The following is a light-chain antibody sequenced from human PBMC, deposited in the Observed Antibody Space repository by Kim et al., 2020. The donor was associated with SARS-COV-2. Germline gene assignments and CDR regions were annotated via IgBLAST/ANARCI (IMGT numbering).Light chain of an antibody. CDR1: SLRSYY. CDR2: GKN. V-gene: IGLV3-19*01. J-gene: IGLJ2*01. CDR3: NSRDSNDNVV. Sequence: ALGQTVSITRQGDSLRSYYATWYQQKPGQAPILVIYGKNNRPSGIPDRFSGSSSGNTASLTITGTQAGDEADYYCNSRDSNDNVVFGGGTKLTVL.